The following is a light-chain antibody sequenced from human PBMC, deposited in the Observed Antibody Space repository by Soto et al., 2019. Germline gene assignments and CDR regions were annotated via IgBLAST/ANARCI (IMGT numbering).Light chain of an antibody. CDR3: SSYTSSRTFV. Sequence: QSVLTQPASVSGSPGQSITISCTGTSSDVGGYKYVSWYQQYPGKVPKLMIYEVSHRPSGVSNRFSGSQSGNTASLTISGLQPEDEAEYYCSSYTSSRTFVFGTGTKLTVL. J-gene: IGLJ1*01. CDR1: SSDVGGYKY. V-gene: IGLV2-14*03. CDR2: EVS.